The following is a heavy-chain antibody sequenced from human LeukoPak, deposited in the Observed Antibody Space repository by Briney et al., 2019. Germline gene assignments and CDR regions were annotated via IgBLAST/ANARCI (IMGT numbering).Heavy chain of an antibody. Sequence: GASVKVSCKASGGTFSSYAISWVRQAPGQGLEWMGWINPNSGGTNYAQKFQGRVTMTRDTSISTAYMELSRLRSDDTAVYYCARDAPYYELEGPQGSYWYSDLWGRGTLVTVSS. CDR2: INPNSGGT. D-gene: IGHD2/OR15-2a*01. CDR3: ARDAPYYELEGPQGSYWYSDL. J-gene: IGHJ2*01. CDR1: GGTFSSYA. V-gene: IGHV1-2*02.